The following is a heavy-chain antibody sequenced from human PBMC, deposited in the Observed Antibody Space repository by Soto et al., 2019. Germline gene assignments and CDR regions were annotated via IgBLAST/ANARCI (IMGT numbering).Heavy chain of an antibody. CDR2: INSDGSSI. D-gene: IGHD6-13*01. Sequence: GGSLRLSGAASGFTLSRHWMHWVRQAPGKGLVWVSRINSDGSSIGNEDSVKGRCTISRDNAKNTESLQMSSLRAEDTGVYYCVRGSSSQQRVLFDIWGQGTTVTVSS. V-gene: IGHV3-74*01. CDR1: GFTLSRHW. CDR3: VRGSSSQQRVLFDI. J-gene: IGHJ3*02.